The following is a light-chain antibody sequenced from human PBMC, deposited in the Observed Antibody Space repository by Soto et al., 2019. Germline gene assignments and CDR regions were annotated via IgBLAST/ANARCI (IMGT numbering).Light chain of an antibody. J-gene: IGLJ1*01. V-gene: IGLV2-14*03. CDR1: SSDVGAYDF. CDR2: EVS. CDR3: SSYTSSSTRV. Sequence: QSVLTQAASVSGSPGQSITISCTGTSSDVGAYDFVSWYQQHPDKAPKLMIYEVSNRPSGVSNRFPGSKSVNTATLTISGLQAEDEADYYCSSYTSSSTRVFGTGTKVTVL.